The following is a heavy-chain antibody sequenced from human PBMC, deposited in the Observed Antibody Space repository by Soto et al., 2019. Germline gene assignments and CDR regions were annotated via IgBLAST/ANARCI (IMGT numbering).Heavy chain of an antibody. CDR2: FDPEDGET. J-gene: IGHJ6*02. CDR3: ATAQDTAMVLGTYYYYGMDV. D-gene: IGHD5-18*01. CDR1: GYTLTELS. V-gene: IGHV1-24*01. Sequence: ASVKVSCKVSGYTLTELSMHWVRQAPGKGLEWMGGFDPEDGETIYAQKFQGRVTMTGDTSTDTAYMELSSLRSEDTAVYYCATAQDTAMVLGTYYYYGMDVWGQGTTVTVSS.